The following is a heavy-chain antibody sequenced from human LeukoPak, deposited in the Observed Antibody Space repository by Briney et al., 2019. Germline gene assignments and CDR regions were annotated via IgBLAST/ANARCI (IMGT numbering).Heavy chain of an antibody. J-gene: IGHJ4*02. CDR2: ISGSGDHT. D-gene: IGHD2-2*01. Sequence: GGSLRLSCAASGFTFSSQAMSWVRQAPGKGLEWVSAISGSGDHTYYIDSVKGRFTISRDNSKNTLSLQMNSLRAEDTALYYCAKGSEYCSRTTCYPIDYWGQGILVTVSS. CDR1: GFTFSSQA. CDR3: AKGSEYCSRTTCYPIDY. V-gene: IGHV3-23*01.